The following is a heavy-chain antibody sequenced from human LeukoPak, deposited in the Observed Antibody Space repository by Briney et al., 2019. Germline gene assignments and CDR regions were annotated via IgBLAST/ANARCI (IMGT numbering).Heavy chain of an antibody. J-gene: IGHJ4*02. CDR1: GFTFSIAW. CDR2: IKSKTDGGTT. V-gene: IGHV3-15*01. CDR3: TTDYYYDSRGFFDY. D-gene: IGHD3-22*01. Sequence: GGSLRLSCAASGFTFSIAWMSWVRQAPGKGLEWVGRIKSKTDGGTTDYAAPVKGRFTISRDDSKNTLYLQMNSLKTEDTAVYYCTTDYYYDSRGFFDYWGQGTLVTVSS.